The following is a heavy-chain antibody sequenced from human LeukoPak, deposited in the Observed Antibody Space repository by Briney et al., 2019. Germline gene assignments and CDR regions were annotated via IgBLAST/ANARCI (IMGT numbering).Heavy chain of an antibody. CDR1: RFTLSSYW. V-gene: IGHV3-30*02. Sequence: PGGSLRLSCAASRFTLSSYWMSWVRQAPGKGLEWVAFIRYDGSNKYYADSVKGRFTISRDNSKNTLYLQMNSLRAEDTAVYYCAKEGEYYYDSSGYYRAFDYWGQGTLVTVSS. CDR2: IRYDGSNK. D-gene: IGHD3-22*01. CDR3: AKEGEYYYDSSGYYRAFDY. J-gene: IGHJ4*02.